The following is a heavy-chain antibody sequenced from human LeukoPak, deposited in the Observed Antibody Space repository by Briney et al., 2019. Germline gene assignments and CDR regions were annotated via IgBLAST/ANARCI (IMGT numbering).Heavy chain of an antibody. V-gene: IGHV3-13*04. CDR1: GFTLSSHD. J-gene: IGHJ4*02. CDR3: GRVNPHLSAFDY. D-gene: IGHD3-16*02. Sequence: GGSLRLSCAASGFTLSSHDIHWVRQATGKGLEWVSGIGIAGDTHYRDSVKGRFTISRENAKNSLNLQMNSLRAGDTAVYYCGRVNPHLSAFDYWGQGTLATVSS. CDR2: IGIAGDT.